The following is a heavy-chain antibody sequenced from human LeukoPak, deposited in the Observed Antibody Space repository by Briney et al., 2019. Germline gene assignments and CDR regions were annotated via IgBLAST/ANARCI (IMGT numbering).Heavy chain of an antibody. CDR3: ARQPLVRDCGGDCEFDY. Sequence: GESLKISCKGSGYSFSNYWIDWVRQMPGKGLEWMAITIPGDSNTGSSRTFQGKVTISADKSISTAYLQWTSLKASDTAINYYARQPLVRDCGGDCEFDYWGQGTRVSVSS. CDR1: GYSFSNYW. J-gene: IGHJ4*02. D-gene: IGHD2-21*02. V-gene: IGHV5-51*01. CDR2: TIPGDSNT.